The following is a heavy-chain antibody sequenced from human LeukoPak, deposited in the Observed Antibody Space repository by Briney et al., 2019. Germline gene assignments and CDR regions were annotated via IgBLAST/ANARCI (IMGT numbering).Heavy chain of an antibody. CDR2: ISGSGGST. V-gene: IGHV3-23*01. Sequence: GGSLRLSCAASGFTFSSYAMSWVRQAPGKGLEWVSAISGSGGSTYYADSVKGRFTISRDNSKNTLYLQMNSLRAEDTAVYYCAREVTRDYYDSSGLDYWGQRTLVTVSS. CDR1: GFTFSSYA. D-gene: IGHD3-22*01. J-gene: IGHJ4*02. CDR3: AREVTRDYYDSSGLDY.